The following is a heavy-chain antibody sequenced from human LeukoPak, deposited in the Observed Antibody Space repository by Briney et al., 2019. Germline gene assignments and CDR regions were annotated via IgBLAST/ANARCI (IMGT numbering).Heavy chain of an antibody. CDR3: ARGLVGATLNY. Sequence: SETLSLTCAVYGGSLSGYYWSWIRQPPGKGLEWIGEINHSGSTNYNPSLKSRVTISVDTSKNQFSLKLSSVTAADTAVYYCARGLVGATLNYWGQGTLVTVSS. CDR2: INHSGST. CDR1: GGSLSGYY. V-gene: IGHV4-34*01. D-gene: IGHD1-26*01. J-gene: IGHJ4*02.